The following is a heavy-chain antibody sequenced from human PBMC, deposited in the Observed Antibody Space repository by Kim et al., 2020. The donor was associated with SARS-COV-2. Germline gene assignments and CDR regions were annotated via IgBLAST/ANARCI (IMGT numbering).Heavy chain of an antibody. V-gene: IGHV3-23*01. Sequence: GSLRLSCAASGFIFSNYAMTWVRQATGKGLEWVSTINGNAGDTFYADAVKGRFTISRDNSRNTLHLQMSALRADDTAVYYCAKNTGLAVYDYWGQGTLVTVSS. D-gene: IGHD4-17*01. J-gene: IGHJ4*02. CDR2: INGNAGDT. CDR3: AKNTGLAVYDY. CDR1: GFIFSNYA.